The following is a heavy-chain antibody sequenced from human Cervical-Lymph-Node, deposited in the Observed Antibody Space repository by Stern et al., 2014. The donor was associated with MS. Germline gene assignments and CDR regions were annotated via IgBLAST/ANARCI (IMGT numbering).Heavy chain of an antibody. D-gene: IGHD2/OR15-2a*01. CDR3: AREATRIIVGIDY. J-gene: IGHJ4*02. Sequence: VQLVQSGAKMKKPGASVKVSCKASGYDFTGFFIHWVRQVPGQGLEWMGRLNPNSDDPTYAQNFQGRVTLTSDTSISTAYLELSRLTSADTAVYYCAREATRIIVGIDYWGQGTQVTVSS. V-gene: IGHV1-2*06. CDR1: GYDFTGFF. CDR2: LNPNSDDP.